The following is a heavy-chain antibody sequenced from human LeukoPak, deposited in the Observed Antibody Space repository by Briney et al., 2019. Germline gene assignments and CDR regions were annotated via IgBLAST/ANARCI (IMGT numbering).Heavy chain of an antibody. Sequence: ASVKVSCKASGYTLTSYGISWVRQAPGQGLEWMGWISAYNGNTNYAQKLQGRVTMTTDTSTRTAYMELRSLRSEDPAVYYCAREGGLGYCSSTSCYRPSPWFDPWGQGTLVTVSS. V-gene: IGHV1-18*01. D-gene: IGHD2-2*02. CDR2: ISAYNGNT. CDR1: GYTLTSYG. CDR3: AREGGLGYCSSTSCYRPSPWFDP. J-gene: IGHJ5*02.